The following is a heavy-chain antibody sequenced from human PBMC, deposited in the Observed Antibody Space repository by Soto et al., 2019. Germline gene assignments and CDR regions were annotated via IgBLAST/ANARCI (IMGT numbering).Heavy chain of an antibody. D-gene: IGHD5-18*01. CDR3: ARFGRYSYGYYGMDV. V-gene: IGHV1-8*02. CDR1: GGTFSSYA. Sequence: QVQLVQSGAEVKKPGSSVKVSCKASGGTFSSYAISWVRQAPGQGLEWMGWMNPNSGNTGYAQKFQGRVTMTSNTSISTAYMELSSLRSEDTAVYYCARFGRYSYGYYGMDVWGQGTTVTVSS. J-gene: IGHJ6*02. CDR2: MNPNSGNT.